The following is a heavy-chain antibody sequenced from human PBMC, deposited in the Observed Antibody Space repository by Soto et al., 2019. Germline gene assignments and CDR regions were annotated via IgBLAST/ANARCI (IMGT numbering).Heavy chain of an antibody. V-gene: IGHV1-69*13. CDR2: IIPIFGTA. Sequence: SVRVSCKASGYTFTSYGISWVRQAPGQGLEWMGGIIPIFGTANYAQKFQGRVTITADESTSTAYMELSSLRSEDTAVYYCASVLVGYYYYYGMDVWGQGTTVTVSS. D-gene: IGHD2-8*02. CDR3: ASVLVGYYYYYGMDV. J-gene: IGHJ6*02. CDR1: GYTFTSYG.